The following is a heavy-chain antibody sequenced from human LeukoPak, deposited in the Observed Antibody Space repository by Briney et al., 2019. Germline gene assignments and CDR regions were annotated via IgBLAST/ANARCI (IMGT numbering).Heavy chain of an antibody. V-gene: IGHV1-18*04. D-gene: IGHD5-12*01. CDR3: ARAWLRRKYYYYMDV. CDR2: ISGFNGHT. J-gene: IGHJ6*03. CDR1: GYTFSNYG. Sequence: GASVKVSCKASGYTFSNYGMSWVRQAPGHGLEWMGWISGFNGHTKYSQKSQGRVTMTTDTSTSTACMEVRSLRSDDTAVYYCARAWLRRKYYYYMDVWGKGTTVTVSS.